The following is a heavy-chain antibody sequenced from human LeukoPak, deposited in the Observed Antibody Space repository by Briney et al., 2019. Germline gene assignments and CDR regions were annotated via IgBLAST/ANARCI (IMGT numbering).Heavy chain of an antibody. D-gene: IGHD4-17*01. CDR3: ARGAVTTSYVFAFDI. Sequence: SETLSLTCTSSGGSISDSTYYWGWIRQPPGKGLEWIGSIFYSGTTYYHPSLKSRVTLSADTSKNHFSLKLSSVTAADTAVYYCARGAVTTSYVFAFDIWGQGTMVTVSS. V-gene: IGHV4-39*07. J-gene: IGHJ3*02. CDR1: GGSISDSTYY. CDR2: IFYSGTT.